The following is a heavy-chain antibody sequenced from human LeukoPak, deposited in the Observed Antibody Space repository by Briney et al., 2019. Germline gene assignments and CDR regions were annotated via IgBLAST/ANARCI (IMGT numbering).Heavy chain of an antibody. CDR1: GFTFGIYC. CDR2: ISSSSSGSYK. D-gene: IGHD1-1*01. J-gene: IGHJ4*02. CDR3: AKLKRAHNWNDVRYFDY. V-gene: IGHV3-21*04. Sequence: SGGSLRLSCEASGFTFGIYCMNWVRQAPGKGLEWVSSISSSSSGSYKYYADSVKGRFTISRDNSKNTLYLQMNSLRAEDTAVYYCAKLKRAHNWNDVRYFDYWGQGTLVTVSS.